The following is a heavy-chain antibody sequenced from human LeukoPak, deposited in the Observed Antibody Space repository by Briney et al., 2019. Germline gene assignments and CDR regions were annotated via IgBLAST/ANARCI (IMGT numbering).Heavy chain of an antibody. CDR2: INTNTGSP. D-gene: IGHD1-20*01. V-gene: IGHV7-4-1*02. CDR1: GYTFSSNA. J-gene: IGHJ6*02. CDR3: ARVRITGTTFIGYYYYGIDV. Sequence: ASVKVSCKASGYTFSSNAMNWVRQAPGQRLEWMGWINTNTGSPTYAQGFTGRFVFSLDTSVSTAYLQISSLKAEDTAVYYCARVRITGTTFIGYYYYGIDVWGQGTTVTVSS.